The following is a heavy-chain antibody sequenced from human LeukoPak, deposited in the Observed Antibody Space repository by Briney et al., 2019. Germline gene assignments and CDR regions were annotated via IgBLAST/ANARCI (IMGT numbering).Heavy chain of an antibody. V-gene: IGHV1-69*05. D-gene: IGHD6-13*01. CDR3: ANEDPTIAAAALGY. J-gene: IGHJ4*02. Sequence: SVKVSCKASGGTFSSYATSWVRQAPGQGLEWMGGFIPIFGTANYAQKFQGRVTITTDESTSTAYMELSSLRSEDTAVYYCANEDPTIAAAALGYWGQGTLVTVSS. CDR2: FIPIFGTA. CDR1: GGTFSSYA.